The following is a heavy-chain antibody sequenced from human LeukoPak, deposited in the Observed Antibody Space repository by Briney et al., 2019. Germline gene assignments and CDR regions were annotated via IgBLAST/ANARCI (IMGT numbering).Heavy chain of an antibody. V-gene: IGHV4-34*01. CDR3: ARRGSGGPYYMDV. CDR1: GGSFSGYY. Sequence: SETLSLTCAVYGGSFSGYYWSWIRQPPGKGLEWIGEINHSGSTNYNPSLKSRVTISVDTSKNQFSLKLSSVTAADTAVYYCARRGSGGPYYMDVWGKGTTVTISS. J-gene: IGHJ6*03. D-gene: IGHD3-10*01. CDR2: INHSGST.